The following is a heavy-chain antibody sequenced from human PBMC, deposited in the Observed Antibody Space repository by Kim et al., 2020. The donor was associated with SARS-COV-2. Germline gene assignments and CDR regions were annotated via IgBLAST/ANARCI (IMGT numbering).Heavy chain of an antibody. J-gene: IGHJ4*02. CDR3: AREAPGGQFDY. V-gene: IGHV1-46*01. D-gene: IGHD2-8*02. CDR2: IFPSGGST. Sequence: ASVKVSCKASGYTFTSYYMHGVRQAPEQGLEWMGIIFPSGGSTQYAQKFQGRVTMTRDTSTNTVYMELRSLRSEDTAVYYCAREAPGGQFDYWGQGTPVT. CDR1: GYTFTSYY.